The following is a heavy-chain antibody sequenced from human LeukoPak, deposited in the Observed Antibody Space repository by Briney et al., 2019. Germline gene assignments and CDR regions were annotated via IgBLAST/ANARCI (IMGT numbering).Heavy chain of an antibody. D-gene: IGHD4-17*01. Sequence: SETLSLTCAVYGGSFSAYCWNWIRQPPGKGLEWIGEINHSRSTNYNPSLKSRVTVSIDTSKNQFSLKLSSVTAADTAVYYCASPLTTVTTRGPPGYWGQGTLVTVSS. J-gene: IGHJ4*02. CDR1: GGSFSAYC. V-gene: IGHV4-34*01. CDR3: ASPLTTVTTRGPPGY. CDR2: INHSRST.